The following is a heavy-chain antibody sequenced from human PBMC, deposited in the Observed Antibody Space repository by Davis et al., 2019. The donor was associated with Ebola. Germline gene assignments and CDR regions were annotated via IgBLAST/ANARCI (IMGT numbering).Heavy chain of an antibody. D-gene: IGHD4-17*01. CDR3: ASLQGDYLGYYGMDV. CDR2: IYYGGST. CDR1: GGSITISTYY. J-gene: IGHJ6*02. Sequence: SETLSLTCTVSGGSITISTYYWGWIRQPPGKGLEWIGNIYYGGSTYYNPSLKSRVTISVDTSKNQFSLKVNSVTAADTAVYYCASLQGDYLGYYGMDVWGQGTTVTVSS. V-gene: IGHV4-39*01.